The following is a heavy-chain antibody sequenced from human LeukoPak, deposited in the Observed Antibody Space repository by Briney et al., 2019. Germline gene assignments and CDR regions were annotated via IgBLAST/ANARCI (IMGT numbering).Heavy chain of an antibody. Sequence: PSETLSLTCTVSGGSISSYYWSWIRQPAGKGLEWIGRINTSGSTNYNPSLKSRVTMSVDTSKNQFSLKLSSVTAADTAVYYCARSYPQYYDFWSGPNWFDPWGQGTLVTVSS. J-gene: IGHJ5*02. CDR1: GGSISSYY. CDR2: INTSGST. D-gene: IGHD3-3*01. CDR3: ARSYPQYYDFWSGPNWFDP. V-gene: IGHV4-4*07.